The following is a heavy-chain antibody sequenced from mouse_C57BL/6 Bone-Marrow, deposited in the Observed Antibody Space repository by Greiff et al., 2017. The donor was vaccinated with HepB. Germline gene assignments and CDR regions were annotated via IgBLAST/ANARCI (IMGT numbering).Heavy chain of an antibody. V-gene: IGHV1-81*01. D-gene: IGHD1-1*01. J-gene: IGHJ2*01. CDR1: GYTFTSYG. CDR2: IYPRSGNN. CDR3: ARGYYGSSNFDY. Sequence: QVQLQQSGAELARPGASVKLSCKASGYTFTSYGISWVKQRTGQGLEWIGEIYPRSGNNYYNEKFKGKATLTADKSSSTAYMELRSLTSEDSAVYFCARGYYGSSNFDYWGQGTTLTVSS.